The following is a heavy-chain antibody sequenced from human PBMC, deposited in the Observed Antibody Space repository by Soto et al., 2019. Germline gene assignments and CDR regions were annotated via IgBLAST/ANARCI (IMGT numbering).Heavy chain of an antibody. Sequence: EVQLVESGGGLVKPGGSLRLSCAASGFTFSSYSMNWVRQAPGKGLEWVSSISSSSNYIYYADSVKGRFTISRDNAKNSVYLQMNSLRAEDTAVDYCARDLVGATIWGRGTLITVSS. D-gene: IGHD1-26*01. CDR3: ARDLVGATI. CDR1: GFTFSSYS. J-gene: IGHJ4*02. V-gene: IGHV3-21*01. CDR2: ISSSSNYI.